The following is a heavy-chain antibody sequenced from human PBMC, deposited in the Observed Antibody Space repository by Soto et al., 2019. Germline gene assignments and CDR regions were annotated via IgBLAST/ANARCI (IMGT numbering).Heavy chain of an antibody. V-gene: IGHV3-23*01. CDR2: ISGSGGST. J-gene: IGHJ1*01. D-gene: IGHD6-19*01. CDR1: GFTFISYA. CDR3: AKKVAGSEPFQH. Sequence: EVQLLESGGGLVQPGGSLRLSCAASGFTFISYAMSWVRQAPGKGLEWVSAISGSGGSTYYADSVKGRFTISRDNSKNRLFLQMNSLRAEDTAVYYCAKKVAGSEPFQHWGQGTLVTVSS.